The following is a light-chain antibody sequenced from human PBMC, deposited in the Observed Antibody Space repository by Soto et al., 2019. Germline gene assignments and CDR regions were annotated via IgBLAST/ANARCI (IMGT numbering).Light chain of an antibody. V-gene: IGLV2-14*01. CDR3: SSYTSSSIDYV. CDR2: EVS. Sequence: QSALTQPASVSGSPGQSITISCTGTSSDVGGYNYVSWYQQHPGKAPKLMIYEVSNRPSGVSTRFSGSKSGNTASLTISGLQAEDEADYDCSSYTSSSIDYVFGTGTQLTVL. CDR1: SSDVGGYNY. J-gene: IGLJ1*01.